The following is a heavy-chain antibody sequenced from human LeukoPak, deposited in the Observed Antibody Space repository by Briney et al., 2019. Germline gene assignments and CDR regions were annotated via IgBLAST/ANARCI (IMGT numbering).Heavy chain of an antibody. Sequence: GASVKVSFKASGYTFTSYYMHWVRQAPGQGLEWMGIINPSGGSTSYAQKFQGRVTMTRDTSTSTVYMELSSLRSEDTAVYYCARATYERYSGSSFDYWGQGTLVTVSS. CDR2: INPSGGST. CDR1: GYTFTSYY. D-gene: IGHD1-26*01. J-gene: IGHJ4*02. CDR3: ARATYERYSGSSFDY. V-gene: IGHV1-46*01.